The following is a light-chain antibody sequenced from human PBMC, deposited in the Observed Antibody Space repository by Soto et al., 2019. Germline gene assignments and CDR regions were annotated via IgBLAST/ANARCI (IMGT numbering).Light chain of an antibody. CDR1: QSISSW. V-gene: IGKV1-5*03. Sequence: DIQMTQSPSTLSASVGDRVTITCRASQSISSWLDWYQQKPGKAPKLLIYKASSLESGVPSRFSGSGSGTEFTLTISSLQHDDFASYYCQQYNDYPWTFGQGTKVEIK. J-gene: IGKJ1*01. CDR2: KAS. CDR3: QQYNDYPWT.